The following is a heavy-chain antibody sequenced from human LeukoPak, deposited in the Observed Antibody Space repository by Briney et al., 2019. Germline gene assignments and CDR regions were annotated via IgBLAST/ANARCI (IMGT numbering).Heavy chain of an antibody. Sequence: GGSLRLSCAASGFNFNTYTMNWVRQAPGKGLEWVSSISSDSSYIYYADAVHGRFTVSRDNAKYSLYLQMNSLRAEDTAVYYCARDSSGDYWGQGTLVTVSS. D-gene: IGHD3-10*01. V-gene: IGHV3-21*01. J-gene: IGHJ4*02. CDR1: GFNFNTYT. CDR3: ARDSSGDY. CDR2: ISSDSSYI.